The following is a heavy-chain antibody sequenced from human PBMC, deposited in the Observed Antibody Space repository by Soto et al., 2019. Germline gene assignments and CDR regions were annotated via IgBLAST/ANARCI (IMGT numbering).Heavy chain of an antibody. Sequence: ASVKVSCKACGYSFTSYAMHWVRQAPGQRLEWMGWINAGNGNTKYSQKFQGRVTITRDTSASTAYMELSSLRSEDTAVYYCARDRRFLEWLPSMDVWGQGTTVTVSS. J-gene: IGHJ6*02. V-gene: IGHV1-3*01. CDR2: INAGNGNT. CDR3: ARDRRFLEWLPSMDV. D-gene: IGHD3-3*01. CDR1: GYSFTSYA.